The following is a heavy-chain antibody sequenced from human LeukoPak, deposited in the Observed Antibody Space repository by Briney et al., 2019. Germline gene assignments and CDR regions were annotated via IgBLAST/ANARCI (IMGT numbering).Heavy chain of an antibody. CDR2: IYSSGTT. V-gene: IGHV4-59*08. D-gene: IGHD1-26*01. CDR1: GGSTRSYY. J-gene: IGHJ4*02. CDR3: ARRTGSLSLDY. Sequence: SETLSLTYTLSGGSTRSYYWSWIRQPPGKGLEWIGFIYSSGTTNYNPSLKSRVTISVDTSKNQFSLKVNSVTAADTAVYYCARRTGSLSLDYWGPGTLVTVS.